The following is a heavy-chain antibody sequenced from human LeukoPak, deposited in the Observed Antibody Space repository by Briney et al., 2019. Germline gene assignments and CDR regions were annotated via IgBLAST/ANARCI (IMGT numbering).Heavy chain of an antibody. CDR1: GGSVSSGSYY. J-gene: IGHJ4*02. Sequence: SETLSLTCTVSGGSVSSGSYYWSWMRQPPGKGLEWIGYFYYSGSTNYNPSLKSRVTISVDTSKNQFSLKLSSVTAADTAVYYCAREILGYYDNYFDYWGQGTLVTVSS. CDR3: AREILGYYDNYFDY. V-gene: IGHV4-61*01. CDR2: FYYSGST. D-gene: IGHD3-22*01.